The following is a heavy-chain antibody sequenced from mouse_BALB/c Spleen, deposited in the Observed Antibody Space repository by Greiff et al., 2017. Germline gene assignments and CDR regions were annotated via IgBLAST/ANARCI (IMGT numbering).Heavy chain of an antibody. J-gene: IGHJ4*01. CDR2: INSNGGST. CDR3: ARDGGYRYDVDYAMDY. CDR1: GFTFSSYG. Sequence: EVQRVESGGGLVQPGGSLKLSCAASGFTFSSYGMSWVRQTPDKRLELVATINSNGGSTYYPDSVKGRFTISRDNAKNTLYLQMSSLKSEDTAMYYCARDGGYRYDVDYAMDYWGQGTSVTVSA. V-gene: IGHV5-6-3*01. D-gene: IGHD2-14*01.